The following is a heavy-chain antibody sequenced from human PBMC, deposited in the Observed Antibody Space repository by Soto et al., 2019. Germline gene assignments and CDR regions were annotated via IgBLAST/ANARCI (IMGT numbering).Heavy chain of an antibody. J-gene: IGHJ4*02. D-gene: IGHD6-13*01. CDR3: AKDHRYSVSPFDY. CDR2: ISGSGGST. Sequence: GGSLRLSCAASRFTFSSYAMSWVRPAPGKGLEWVSAISGSGGSTYYADSVKGRFTISRDNSKNTLYLQMNSLRAEDTAVYYCAKDHRYSVSPFDYWGQEPLVTVSS. V-gene: IGHV3-23*01. CDR1: RFTFSSYA.